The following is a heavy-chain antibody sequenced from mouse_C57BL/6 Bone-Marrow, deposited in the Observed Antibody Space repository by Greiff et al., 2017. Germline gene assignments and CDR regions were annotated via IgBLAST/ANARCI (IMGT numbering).Heavy chain of an antibody. D-gene: IGHD1-1*01. J-gene: IGHJ4*01. Sequence: EVKLMESGGGLVKPGGSLKLSCAASGFTFSDYGMHWVRQAPEKGLEWVAYISSGSSTIYYADTVKGRFTISRDNAKNTLFLQMSSLRSEDTAMYDCAGGSSYGGAMDYWGQGTSVTVSS. V-gene: IGHV5-17*01. CDR3: AGGSSYGGAMDY. CDR2: ISSGSSTI. CDR1: GFTFSDYG.